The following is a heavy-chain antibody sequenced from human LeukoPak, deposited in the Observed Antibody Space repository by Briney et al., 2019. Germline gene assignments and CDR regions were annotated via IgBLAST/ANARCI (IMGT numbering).Heavy chain of an antibody. D-gene: IGHD3-16*02. V-gene: IGHV4-59*01. CDR1: GGSISSYC. Sequence: SETLSLTCTVSGGSISSYCWSWIRQPPGKGLEWIGYIYYSGSTNYNPSLKSRVTISIDTSKNQFSLKLSSVTAADTAVYYCARTQTFGGVIVNWGQGTLVTVSS. CDR3: ARTQTFGGVIVN. J-gene: IGHJ4*02. CDR2: IYYSGST.